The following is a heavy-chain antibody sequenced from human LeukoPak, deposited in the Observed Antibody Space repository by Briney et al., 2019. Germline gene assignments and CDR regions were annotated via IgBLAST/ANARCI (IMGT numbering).Heavy chain of an antibody. V-gene: IGHV1-46*01. D-gene: IGHD5-18*01. CDR1: GYTFTSYF. CDR3: ARERETALYYFDY. Sequence: ASVKVSCKASGYTFTSYFIHWVRQAPGQGLEWMGMISPSGGSTSYAQKFQARVTMTRDTSTSTVYMELSSLRSEDTAVYYCARERETALYYFDYWGQGTLVTVSS. J-gene: IGHJ4*02. CDR2: ISPSGGST.